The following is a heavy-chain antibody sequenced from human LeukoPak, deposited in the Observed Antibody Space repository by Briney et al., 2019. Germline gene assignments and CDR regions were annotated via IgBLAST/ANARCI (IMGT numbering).Heavy chain of an antibody. CDR2: INIDGSST. CDR1: GFTFTGYW. CDR3: ARAIAPATLAS. V-gene: IGHV3-74*01. J-gene: IGHJ4*02. Sequence: GGSLRLSCAASGFTFTGYWMNWVRQAPGKGLVWVSHINIDGSSTNYADSVKGRFTISRDNAKNTLYLQMNSLRAEDTAVYYCARAIAPATLASWGQGTLVTVSS. D-gene: IGHD6-13*01.